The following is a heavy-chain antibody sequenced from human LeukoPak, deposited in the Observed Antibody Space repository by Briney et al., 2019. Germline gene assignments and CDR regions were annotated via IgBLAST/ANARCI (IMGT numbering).Heavy chain of an antibody. J-gene: IGHJ4*02. V-gene: IGHV4-34*01. CDR1: GGSFSGYY. D-gene: IGHD6-13*01. CDR2: INHSGST. Sequence: SQTLSLTCAVYGGSFSGYYWSWIRQPPGKGLEWIGEINHSGSTNYNPSLKSRVTISVDTSKNQFSLKLSSVTAADTAVYYCARGARVSYSSSWDNFDYWGQGTLVTVSS. CDR3: ARGARVSYSSSWDNFDY.